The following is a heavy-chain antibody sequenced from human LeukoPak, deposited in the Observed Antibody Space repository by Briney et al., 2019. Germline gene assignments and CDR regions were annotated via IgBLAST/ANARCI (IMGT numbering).Heavy chain of an antibody. D-gene: IGHD5-18*01. CDR2: ISSSSSYI. V-gene: IGHV3-21*01. CDR1: GFTFSSYS. Sequence: PGGSLRLSCAASGFTFSSYSMNWVRQAPGKGLEWVSSISSSSSYIYYADSVKGRFTISRDNAKNSLYLQMNSLRAEDTAVYYCARDIRAMASDWFDPWGQGTLVTVSS. CDR3: ARDIRAMASDWFDP. J-gene: IGHJ5*02.